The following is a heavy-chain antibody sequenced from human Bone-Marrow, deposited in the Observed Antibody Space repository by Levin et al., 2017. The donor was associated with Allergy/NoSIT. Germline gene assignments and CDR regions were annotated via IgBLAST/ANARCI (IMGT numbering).Heavy chain of an antibody. CDR3: AREVGSSGAAGYFSH. CDR1: GVNFPKTI. CDR2: FSITGSNH. Sequence: GGSLRLSCAVSGVNFPKTIIHWVRQAPGKGLEWVAVFSITGSNHLDAAGSVTGRFTMSRDNSKNTVYLQMNSLRTEDTAIYYCAREVGSSGAAGYFSHWGQGTLVTVSS. D-gene: IGHD2-15*01. V-gene: IGHV3-30*03. J-gene: IGHJ4*02.